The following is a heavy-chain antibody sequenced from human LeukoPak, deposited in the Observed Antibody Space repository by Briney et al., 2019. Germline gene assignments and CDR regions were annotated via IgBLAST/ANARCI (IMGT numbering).Heavy chain of an antibody. CDR3: AREFSGSNYGFPFDY. D-gene: IGHD1-26*01. Sequence: QSGGSLRLSCAASGLTFSSYEMNWVRQAPGKGLEWVSYISSSSSTIYYADSVKGRFTISRDNAKNSLYLQMNSLRAEDTAVYYCAREFSGSNYGFPFDYWGQGTLVTVSS. CDR2: ISSSSSTI. V-gene: IGHV3-48*01. J-gene: IGHJ4*02. CDR1: GLTFSSYE.